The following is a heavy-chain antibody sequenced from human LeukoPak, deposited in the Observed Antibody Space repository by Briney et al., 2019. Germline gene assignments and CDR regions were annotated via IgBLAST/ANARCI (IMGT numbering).Heavy chain of an antibody. V-gene: IGHV3-30*01. CDR3: ARANYTAYTPFDY. D-gene: IGHD3-3*01. Sequence: PGRSLRLSCAASGLTFNSYAIHWVRQAPGKGLECVAVISFDGSNKYYADSVKGRFTISRDNSKNTLSLQMNTLRPEDTAVYYCARANYTAYTPFDYWGRGTLVTVSS. CDR2: ISFDGSNK. J-gene: IGHJ4*02. CDR1: GLTFNSYA.